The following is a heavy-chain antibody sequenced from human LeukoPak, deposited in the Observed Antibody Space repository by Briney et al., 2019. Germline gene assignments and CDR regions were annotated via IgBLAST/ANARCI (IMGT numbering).Heavy chain of an antibody. V-gene: IGHV3-7*01. CDR1: GFTFSIYW. J-gene: IGHJ5*02. CDR2: INQDGSEK. Sequence: PGGSLRLSCAASGFTFSIYWMNWVRQAPGKGLEWVASINQDGSEKYYVDSVKGRFTIFRDNGKNSLFLQMNSLRAEDTSVYYCAGGHYGDYAWGQGTLVTVSS. D-gene: IGHD4-17*01. CDR3: AGGHYGDYA.